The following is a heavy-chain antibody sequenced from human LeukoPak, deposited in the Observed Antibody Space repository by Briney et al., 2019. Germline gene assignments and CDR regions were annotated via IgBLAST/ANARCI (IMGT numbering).Heavy chain of an antibody. CDR2: IIPILGIA. D-gene: IGHD3-22*01. CDR1: GYTFTSYG. J-gene: IGHJ3*02. Sequence: SVKVSCKASGYTFTSYGISWVRQAPGQGLEWMGRIIPILGIANYAQKFQGRVTITADKSTSTAYMELSSLRSEDTAVYYCARGLKVYYYDSSGPDAFDIWGQGTMVTVSS. CDR3: ARGLKVYYYDSSGPDAFDI. V-gene: IGHV1-69*04.